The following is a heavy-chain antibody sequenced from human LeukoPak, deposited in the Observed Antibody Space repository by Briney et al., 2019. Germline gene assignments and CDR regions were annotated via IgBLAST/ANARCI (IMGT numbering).Heavy chain of an antibody. CDR2: INQDESAK. CDR3: ARSRYCSGGSCYLDY. Sequence: GGSLRLSCAASGFTLTTYWMSWVRQALGKGLEWVANINQDESAKYYLDSVKGRFTISRDNAQNSLYLQMNSLRAEDTAVYYCARSRYCSGGSCYLDYWGQGTLVTVSS. CDR1: GFTLTTYW. J-gene: IGHJ4*02. D-gene: IGHD2-15*01. V-gene: IGHV3-7*04.